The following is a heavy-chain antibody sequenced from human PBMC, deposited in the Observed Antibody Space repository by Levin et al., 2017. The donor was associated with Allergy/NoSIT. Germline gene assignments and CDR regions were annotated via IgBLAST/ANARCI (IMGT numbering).Heavy chain of an antibody. J-gene: IGHJ4*02. V-gene: IGHV3-23*01. D-gene: IGHD2-15*01. CDR1: GFTFSSYA. CDR3: ANLLILYSPRDY. CDR2: ISGSGGST. Sequence: GGSLRLSCAASGFTFSSYAMSWVRQAPGKVLEWVSAISGSGGSTYYADSVKGRFTISRDNSKNTLYLQMNSLRAEDTAVYYCANLLILYSPRDYWGQGTLVTVSS.